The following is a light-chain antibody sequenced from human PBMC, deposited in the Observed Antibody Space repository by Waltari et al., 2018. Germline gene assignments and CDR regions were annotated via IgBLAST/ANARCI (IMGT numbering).Light chain of an antibody. CDR3: QLWDGSHVV. V-gene: IGLV3-21*04. CDR2: YDT. J-gene: IGLJ2*01. Sequence: SYVLTQPPSVSVAPGEAARISCGGDDIGGSSVHWYQQKAGQAPVLGIYYDTDRPSGIPERFSGSNSGNTATLTIDRVGAGDEADYYCQLWDGSHVVFGGGTKLTVL. CDR1: DIGGSS.